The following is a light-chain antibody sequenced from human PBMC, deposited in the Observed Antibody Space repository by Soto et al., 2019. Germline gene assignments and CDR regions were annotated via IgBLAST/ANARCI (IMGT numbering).Light chain of an antibody. J-gene: IGLJ1*01. CDR2: EGA. CDR1: SSDVGVSKY. CDR3: SSKTSSGTLYV. Sequence: QSALTQPRSVSGSPGQSITISCTGTSSDVGVSKYVSWYQQHRGEAPKLILYEGAYRPSGVSNRFSGAKSGNTASVTVSGLRTEDEADYYCSSKTSSGTLYVFGTGTKVTVL. V-gene: IGLV2-14*01.